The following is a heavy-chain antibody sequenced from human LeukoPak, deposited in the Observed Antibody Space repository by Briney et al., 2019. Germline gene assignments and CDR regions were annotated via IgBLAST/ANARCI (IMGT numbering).Heavy chain of an antibody. Sequence: SETLSLTCAVYGGSFSGYYWSWIRQPPGKGLEWIGEINHSESTNYSPSLKSRVTISVDTSKNQFSLKLSSVTAADTAVYYCATRRCSSTSCYRGNHFDYWGQGTLVTVSS. V-gene: IGHV4-34*01. CDR2: INHSEST. CDR1: GGSFSGYY. CDR3: ATRRCSSTSCYRGNHFDY. D-gene: IGHD2-2*02. J-gene: IGHJ4*02.